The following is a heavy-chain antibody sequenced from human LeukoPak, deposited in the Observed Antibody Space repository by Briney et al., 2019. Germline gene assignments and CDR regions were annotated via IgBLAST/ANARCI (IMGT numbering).Heavy chain of an antibody. D-gene: IGHD3-3*01. CDR3: ARGYEFIYYFGMDV. J-gene: IGHJ6*02. Sequence: PGGSLRLSCAASGFAFSSYEMNWVRQAPGKGLEWVSFITSSGSTIHYADSVKGRFTISRDNAKNSLFLQMNSLRAEDTAVYYCARGYEFIYYFGMDVWGQGTTVTVSS. CDR1: GFAFSSYE. V-gene: IGHV3-48*03. CDR2: ITSSGSTI.